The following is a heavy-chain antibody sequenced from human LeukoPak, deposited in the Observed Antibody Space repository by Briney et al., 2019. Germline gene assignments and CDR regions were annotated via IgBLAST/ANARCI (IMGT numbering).Heavy chain of an antibody. CDR2: IYPGDSDI. D-gene: IGHD2-8*02. CDR1: GYNFTNYW. V-gene: IGHV5-51*01. CDR3: ARPYSTGRGFYYYVMDV. J-gene: IGHJ6*02. Sequence: GESLKISCRSSGYNFTNYWIGWVRQMPGKGLEWMGIIYPGDSDIRYSPSFQGQVTISADRSISTAYLQWSSLKASDTAMYYCARPYSTGRGFYYYVMDVWGQGTTVTVSS.